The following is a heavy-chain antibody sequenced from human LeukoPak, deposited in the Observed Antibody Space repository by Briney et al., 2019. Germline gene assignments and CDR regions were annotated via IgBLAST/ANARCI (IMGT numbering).Heavy chain of an antibody. CDR1: GGSFSGYY. Sequence: SETLSLTCAVYGGSFSGYYWGWIRQPPGKGLEWIRSIYYSGSTYYNPSLKSRVTISVDTSKNQFSLKLSSVTAADTAVYYCARVNLGDFWSGYSNYYYYYYMDVWGKGTTVTVSS. D-gene: IGHD3-3*01. CDR2: IYYSGST. CDR3: ARVNLGDFWSGYSNYYYYYYMDV. J-gene: IGHJ6*03. V-gene: IGHV4-34*01.